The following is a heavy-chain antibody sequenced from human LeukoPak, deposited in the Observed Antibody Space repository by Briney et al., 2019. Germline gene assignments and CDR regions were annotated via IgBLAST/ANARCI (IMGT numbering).Heavy chain of an antibody. D-gene: IGHD6-13*01. CDR3: ARDPPKTLYSSSWGFDP. CDR2: INPNSGGT. Sequence: ASVKVSCKASGYTFTGYYMHWVRQAPGQGLEWMGWINPNSGGTNYAQKFQGRVTMTRDTSISTAHMELSRLRSDDTAVYYCARDPPKTLYSSSWGFDPWGQGTLVTVSS. CDR1: GYTFTGYY. V-gene: IGHV1-2*02. J-gene: IGHJ5*02.